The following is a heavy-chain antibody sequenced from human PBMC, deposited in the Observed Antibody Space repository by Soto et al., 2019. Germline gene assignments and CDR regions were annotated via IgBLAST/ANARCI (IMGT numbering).Heavy chain of an antibody. CDR3: ARDRSAFEYSSSSYGMDV. D-gene: IGHD6-6*01. V-gene: IGHV4-34*01. CDR1: GGSFSGYY. CDR2: INHSGST. Sequence: SETLSLTCAVYGGSFSGYYWSWIRQPPGKGLEWIGEINHSGSTNYNPSLKSRVTISVDTSKNQFSLKLSSVTAADTAVYYCARDRSAFEYSSSSYGMDVWGQGTTGTVSS. J-gene: IGHJ6*02.